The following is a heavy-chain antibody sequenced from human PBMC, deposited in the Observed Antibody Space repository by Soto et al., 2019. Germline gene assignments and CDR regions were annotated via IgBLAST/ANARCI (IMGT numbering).Heavy chain of an antibody. J-gene: IGHJ3*02. CDR2: IYYSGST. Sequence: QVQLQESGPGLVKPSETLSLTCTVSGGSVSSGSYYWSWIRQPPGKGLEWIGYIYYSGSTNYNPSLKIRVTISVDTSKNQFSLKLSSVTAADTAVYYCARENIVATRGAFDIWGQGTMVTVSS. CDR3: ARENIVATRGAFDI. D-gene: IGHD5-12*01. CDR1: GGSVSSGSYY. V-gene: IGHV4-61*01.